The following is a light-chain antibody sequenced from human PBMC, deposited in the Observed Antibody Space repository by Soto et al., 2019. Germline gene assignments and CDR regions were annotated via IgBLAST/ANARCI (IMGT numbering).Light chain of an antibody. V-gene: IGKV4-1*01. CDR3: QQYYSPPHT. CDR2: WAS. J-gene: IGKJ2*01. Sequence: DIVMTQSPDSLAVSLGERATINCKSSQSVLYSSNNKNYLAWYQQKPRQPPKLLIYWASTRESGVPGRFSGSGSGTDFTLTISSLQAEDVAVYFCQQYYSPPHTFGQGTKLEIK. CDR1: QSVLYSSNNKNY.